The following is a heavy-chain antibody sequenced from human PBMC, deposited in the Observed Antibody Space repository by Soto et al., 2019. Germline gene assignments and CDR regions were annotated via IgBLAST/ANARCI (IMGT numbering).Heavy chain of an antibody. CDR1: GGSFIGYY. V-gene: IGHV4-34*01. CDR2: VIHSGST. J-gene: IGHJ6*02. D-gene: IGHD4-17*01. CDR3: ARGPYVDNYYAMDV. Sequence: KPSETLSLTGAVDGGSFIGYYWSWIRQPPGKGLEWIGEVIHSGSTNYNPSLKSRVTVSVDTSRNQFSLKLTSVTAADTAVYYCARGPYVDNYYAMDVWGQGTTVTVSS.